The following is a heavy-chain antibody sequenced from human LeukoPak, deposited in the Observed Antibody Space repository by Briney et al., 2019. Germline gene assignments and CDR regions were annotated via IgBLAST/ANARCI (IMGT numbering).Heavy chain of an antibody. J-gene: IGHJ4*02. V-gene: IGHV1-2*02. CDR1: GYTFTGYF. CDR3: ARVGGSWYPRIGQ. Sequence: GASVKVSCKASGYTFTGYFMHWVRQAPGQGLEWMGWINPKTGGTSYAQKFQGRVTMTRDTSISTAYMELSNLRSDDTAVYYCARVGGSWYPRIGQWGQGTLVTVSS. CDR2: INPKTGGT. D-gene: IGHD6-13*01.